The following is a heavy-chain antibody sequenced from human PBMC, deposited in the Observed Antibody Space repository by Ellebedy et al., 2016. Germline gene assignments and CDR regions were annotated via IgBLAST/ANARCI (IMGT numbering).Heavy chain of an antibody. CDR1: GFTFSSYW. Sequence: GGSLRLXCAASGFTFSSYWMTWVRQAPGKGLEWVANIKQDGSEKYCVDSVKGRFTISTDNPKNSLYLQMNSLRAEDTAVYYCARHPGDSFDSWGQGTLVTVSS. D-gene: IGHD3-10*01. CDR3: ARHPGDSFDS. V-gene: IGHV3-7*04. J-gene: IGHJ4*02. CDR2: IKQDGSEK.